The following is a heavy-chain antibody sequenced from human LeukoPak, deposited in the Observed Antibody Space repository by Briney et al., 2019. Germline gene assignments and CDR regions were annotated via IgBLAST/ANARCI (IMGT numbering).Heavy chain of an antibody. CDR1: GYTFTGYF. J-gene: IGHJ4*02. CDR3: AGVMGGSYSIDY. CDR2: INPNSGGT. Sequence: GASVKVSCKASGYTFTGYFLHWVRQAPGQGLEWMGRINPNSGGTNYAQNFQGRVTMTRDTSITTAYMELSSLRSDDTAVYYCAGVMGGSYSIDYWGQGTLVTVSS. V-gene: IGHV1-2*06. D-gene: IGHD3-10*01.